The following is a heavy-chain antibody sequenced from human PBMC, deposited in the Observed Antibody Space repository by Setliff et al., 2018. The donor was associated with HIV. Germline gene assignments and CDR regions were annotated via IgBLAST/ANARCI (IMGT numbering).Heavy chain of an antibody. CDR3: ARGLYGDYGGDLNWRGP. CDR1: GYNFENYA. D-gene: IGHD4-17*01. Sequence: GASVKVSCKTSGYNFENYAINWVRQAPGQGLEWMGWINANSGSPTYAQAFTGRFFFSVDTAVATAYLQINNLKTEDTAVYFCARGLYGDYGGDLNWRGPWGHGTRVTVS. J-gene: IGHJ5*02. CDR2: INANSGSP. V-gene: IGHV7-4-1*02.